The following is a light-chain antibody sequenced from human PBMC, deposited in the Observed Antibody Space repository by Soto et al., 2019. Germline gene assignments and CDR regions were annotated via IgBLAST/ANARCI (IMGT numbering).Light chain of an antibody. J-gene: IGLJ3*02. V-gene: IGLV2-8*01. CDR1: SSDVGGYNY. CDR3: NSYAASGNLWV. CDR2: EVT. Sequence: QSALTQPRSVSGSPGQSVTISCTGTSSDVGGYNYVSWYQHHPGKAPKLMIYEVTQRPSGVPNRFSGSKSGNTASLTVSGLQAEDEADYYCNSYAASGNLWVFGGGTKLTVL.